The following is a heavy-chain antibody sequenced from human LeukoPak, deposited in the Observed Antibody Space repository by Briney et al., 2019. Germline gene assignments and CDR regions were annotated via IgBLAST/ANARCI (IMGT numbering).Heavy chain of an antibody. V-gene: IGHV3-66*01. J-gene: IGHJ3*02. CDR1: GFTLRRYY. Sequence: GGCLRLSCAAPGFTLRRYYMRWVRQAPGKGLERGSDIYSGGSTYYADSVKGRFTISRDNSKSPLYLQMNSLRAEDTAVYYCARDRGCGDCYPPANDAFDIWGQGTMVTVSS. CDR2: IYSGGST. CDR3: ARDRGCGDCYPPANDAFDI. D-gene: IGHD2-21*02.